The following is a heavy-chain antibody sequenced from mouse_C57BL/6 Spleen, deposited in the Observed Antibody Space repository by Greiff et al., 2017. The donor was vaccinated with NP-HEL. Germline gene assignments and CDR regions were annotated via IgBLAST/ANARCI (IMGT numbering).Heavy chain of an antibody. CDR2: ITGGGGDT. D-gene: IGHD2-4*01. Sequence: EVKVVESGGGLLKPGGSLKLSCAASGFTFSSFTLSWVRQTPEMRLEWVATITGGGGDTYSPASVTGRFSISRDNAKNTLYMQMSSLRSEDTALYYWARLDDYYLYFDVWGTGTTVTASS. V-gene: IGHV5-9*01. CDR3: ARLDDYYLYFDV. J-gene: IGHJ1*03. CDR1: GFTFSSFT.